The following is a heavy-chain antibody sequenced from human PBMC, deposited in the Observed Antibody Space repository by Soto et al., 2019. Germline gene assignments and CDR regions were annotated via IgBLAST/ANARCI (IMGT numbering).Heavy chain of an antibody. CDR3: ARGGGVGVAGSADFDM. D-gene: IGHD3-3*01. CDR1: GYPVTAYY. V-gene: IGHV1-2*02. Sequence: QLHLVQSGAVVKKPGASVTVSCSASGYPVTAYYMHWVRQAPGRGLEWMGGINPATGAAKYTQTLQGRVTMTRDTAKSNVFMELSGPTSEDTAVFYWARGGGVGVAGSADFDMWGQGTVVTVSS. CDR2: INPATGAA. J-gene: IGHJ3*02.